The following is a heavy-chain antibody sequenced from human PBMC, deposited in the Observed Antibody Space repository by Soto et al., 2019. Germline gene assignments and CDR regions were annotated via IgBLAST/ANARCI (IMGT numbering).Heavy chain of an antibody. Sequence: GPLRLSCAAPVFIFSDYGIHWVRQAPGKGLEWVALIWYDGSKKYYADSVKGRFTVSRDNINSTLYLEMNSLRVEDSAVYYCAREGAVAGSQDFWGQGTLVTVSS. CDR1: VFIFSDYG. J-gene: IGHJ4*02. D-gene: IGHD6-19*01. V-gene: IGHV3-33*01. CDR2: IWYDGSKK. CDR3: AREGAVAGSQDF.